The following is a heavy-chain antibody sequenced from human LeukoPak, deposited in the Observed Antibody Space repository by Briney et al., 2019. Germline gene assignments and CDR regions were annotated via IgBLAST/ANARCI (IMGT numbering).Heavy chain of an antibody. Sequence: SETLSLTCAVYGGSFSGYYWSWIRQPPGKGLEWIGEINHSGSTNYNPSLKSRVTISVDTSKNQFSLKLSSVTAADTAVYYCARLGYSGYAFYYYYGMDVWGQGTTVTVSS. CDR2: INHSGST. CDR1: GGSFSGYY. J-gene: IGHJ6*02. D-gene: IGHD5-12*01. V-gene: IGHV4-34*01. CDR3: ARLGYSGYAFYYYYGMDV.